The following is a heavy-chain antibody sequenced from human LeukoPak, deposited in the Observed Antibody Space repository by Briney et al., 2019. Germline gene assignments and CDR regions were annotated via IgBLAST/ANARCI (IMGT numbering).Heavy chain of an antibody. J-gene: IGHJ4*02. CDR2: IKQDGSEK. Sequence: GGSLRLSCAASGFTFSSHWMSWVRQAPGKGLEWVANIKQDGSEKYYVDSVKGRFTISRDNAKNSLYLQMNSLRAEDTAVYYCARAVTYQLLRNWGQGTLVTVSS. V-gene: IGHV3-7*01. CDR1: GFTFSSHW. D-gene: IGHD2-2*01. CDR3: ARAVTYQLLRN.